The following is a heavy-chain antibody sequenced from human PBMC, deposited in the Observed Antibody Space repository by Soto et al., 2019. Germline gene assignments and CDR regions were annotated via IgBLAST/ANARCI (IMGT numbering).Heavy chain of an antibody. CDR1: GGSISSYF. J-gene: IGHJ2*01. V-gene: IGHV4-59*01. CDR2: IYYTGST. CDR3: ANFHWYFDL. Sequence: QVQLQESGPGLVKPSETLSLTCTVSGGSISSYFWSWIRQPPGKGLEWIGYIYYTGSTHYNPYLKSRITLSVATSKNQFSLQLSSVTAADTAVYYCANFHWYFDLWGRGTLVTVSS.